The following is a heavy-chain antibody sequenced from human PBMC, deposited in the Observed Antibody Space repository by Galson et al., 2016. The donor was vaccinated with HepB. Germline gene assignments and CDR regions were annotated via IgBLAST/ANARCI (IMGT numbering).Heavy chain of an antibody. Sequence: ETLSLTCDVSGASINSSNWWTWVRQAPGKGLEWIGEIYHTATTNNNPSLLRRFTMSIATSSNHFSLNLNSVTAADTAVYYCARASVVPGARMLFDSWGQGILVTVSS. J-gene: IGHJ5*01. CDR1: GASINSSNW. CDR3: ARASVVPGARMLFDS. V-gene: IGHV4-4*02. CDR2: IYHTATT. D-gene: IGHD2-2*01.